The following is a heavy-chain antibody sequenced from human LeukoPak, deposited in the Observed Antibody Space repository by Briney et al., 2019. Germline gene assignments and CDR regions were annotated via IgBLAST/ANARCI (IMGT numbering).Heavy chain of an antibody. V-gene: IGHV1-2*02. D-gene: IGHD3-22*01. CDR1: GYTFTDYY. CDR2: ITPNSGAT. CDR3: ARGDLNYYDSSGYYYRGMDV. Sequence: ASVKVSCKASGYTFTDYYMHWVRQAPGQGLEWMGWITPNSGATKYAQKFQGRVTMTRDTSISTAYMELSRLRSDDTAVYYCARGDLNYYDSSGYYYRGMDVWGQGTTVTVSS. J-gene: IGHJ6*02.